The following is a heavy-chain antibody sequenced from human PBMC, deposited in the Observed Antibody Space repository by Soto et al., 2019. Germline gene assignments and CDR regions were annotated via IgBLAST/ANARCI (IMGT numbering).Heavy chain of an antibody. Sequence: QVQLQESGPGLVKPSETLSLTCTVSGGSVSSGSYYWSWIRQPPGKGLEWIGFIYYTGSTNYNPSPKRRVTISVNTSKNQFFLKLSTVTAADTAVYYCASALYCSGGSCSFDPWGQGTLVTVSS. CDR1: GGSVSSGSYY. J-gene: IGHJ5*02. CDR2: IYYTGST. V-gene: IGHV4-61*01. CDR3: ASALYCSGGSCSFDP. D-gene: IGHD2-15*01.